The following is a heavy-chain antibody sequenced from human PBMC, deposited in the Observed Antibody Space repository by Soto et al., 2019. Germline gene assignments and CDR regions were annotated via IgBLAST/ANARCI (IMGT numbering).Heavy chain of an antibody. CDR1: GGSISNYY. V-gene: IGHV4-59*01. D-gene: IGHD6-13*01. J-gene: IGHJ4*02. Sequence: SETLSLTCTVSGGSISNYYWTWIRQPPGKGLEWIGYIYYSGTTNYNPSLKSRVTISVDTSKNQFSLKLSSVTAADTAVYYCARCIAAAGPIDYWGQGTLVTVSS. CDR3: ARCIAAAGPIDY. CDR2: IYYSGTT.